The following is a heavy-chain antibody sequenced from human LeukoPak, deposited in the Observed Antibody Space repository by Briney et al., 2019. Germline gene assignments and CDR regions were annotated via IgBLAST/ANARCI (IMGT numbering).Heavy chain of an antibody. D-gene: IGHD2/OR15-2a*01. J-gene: IGHJ3*02. Sequence: PSETLSLTCTVSGGSISHYYWTWIRQPPGKGLEWIGYIYHTGVTNYNPSLRSRVTISLDTSRNQLSLNLTSVTAADTAIYYCTRETSLYGAFEMWGQGTTVTVSS. CDR1: GGSISHYY. CDR2: IYHTGVT. CDR3: TRETSLYGAFEM. V-gene: IGHV4-59*01.